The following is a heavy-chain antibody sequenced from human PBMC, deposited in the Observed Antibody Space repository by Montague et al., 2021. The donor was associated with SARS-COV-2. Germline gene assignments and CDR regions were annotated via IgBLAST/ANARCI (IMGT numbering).Heavy chain of an antibody. CDR2: IYPRGST. CDR1: GDSISSGSYY. J-gene: IGHJ6*02. V-gene: IGHV4-61*02. D-gene: IGHD3-10*01. Sequence: TLSLTCTVSGDSISSGSYYWSWIRQPAGKGLEWIGRIYPRGSTNYNPSLKSRVTISVDTSKNQFSLRLTSVTAADTAVYYCARASRPRQFRGIIFVNAIDVWGQGTTVTVSS. CDR3: ARASRPRQFRGIIFVNAIDV.